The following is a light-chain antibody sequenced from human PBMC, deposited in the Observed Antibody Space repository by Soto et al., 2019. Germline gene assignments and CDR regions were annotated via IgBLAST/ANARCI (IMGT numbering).Light chain of an antibody. V-gene: IGLV2-11*01. J-gene: IGLJ1*01. CDR2: DVK. CDR3: CSYAGDYTFV. CDR1: SSDVGGYNY. Sequence: QSALTQPRSVSGSPGLSVTISCTGTSSDVGGYNYVTWYQQYPGKAPKVMIYDVKTRPSGVPDRFSGSKSGNTASLTISGLQAEDEADYYCCSYAGDYTFVFGTGTKLTVL.